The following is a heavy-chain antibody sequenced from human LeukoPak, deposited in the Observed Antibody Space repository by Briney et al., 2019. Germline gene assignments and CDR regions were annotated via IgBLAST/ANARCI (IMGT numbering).Heavy chain of an antibody. CDR3: ARRKEKWKYYYDSKYVWFDP. CDR2: ISYSGST. J-gene: IGHJ5*02. D-gene: IGHD3-22*01. V-gene: IGHV4-39*07. CDR1: GGSISSDNYY. Sequence: PSETLSLTCTVSGGSISSDNYYWGWIRQSPGKGLEWIGSISYSGSTYYNPSLKSRVTISEDTSNNQFSLKLSSVTAADTAVYYCARRKEKWKYYYDSKYVWFDPWGQGTLVTVSS.